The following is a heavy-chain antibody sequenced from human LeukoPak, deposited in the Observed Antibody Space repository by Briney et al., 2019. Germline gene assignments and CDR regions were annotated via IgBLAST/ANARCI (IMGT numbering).Heavy chain of an antibody. CDR3: AAARLCSSTSCYPDY. J-gene: IGHJ4*02. D-gene: IGHD2-2*01. CDR2: IIPILGIA. V-gene: IGHV1-69*04. Sequence: SVKVSCKASGGTFSSHAISWVRQAPGQGLEWMGRIIPILGIANYAQKFQGRVTITADKSTSTAYMELSSLRSEDTAVYYCAAARLCSSTSCYPDYWGQGTLVTVSS. CDR1: GGTFSSHA.